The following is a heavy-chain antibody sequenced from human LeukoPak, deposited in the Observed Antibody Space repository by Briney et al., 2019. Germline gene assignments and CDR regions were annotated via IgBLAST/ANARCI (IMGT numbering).Heavy chain of an antibody. J-gene: IGHJ4*02. CDR2: IYPGDSDT. CDR1: GYSFTSYW. D-gene: IGHD3-22*01. V-gene: IGHV5-51*01. CDR3: ARHPYYDSSGYGDY. Sequence: GESLKISCKGSGYSFTSYWIGWVRQMPGKGLEWTGIIYPGDSDTRYSPPFQGQVTISADKSISTAYLQWSSLKASDTAMYYCARHPYYDSSGYGDYWGQGTLVTVSS.